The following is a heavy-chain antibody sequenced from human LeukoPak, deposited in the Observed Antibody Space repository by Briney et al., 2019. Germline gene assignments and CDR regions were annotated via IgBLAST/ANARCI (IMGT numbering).Heavy chain of an antibody. CDR3: AKDPYNYGDYERFDY. CDR1: GFTFSSYA. V-gene: IGHV3-23*01. CDR2: ISGSGGST. Sequence: PGGSLRLSCAASGFTFSSYAMSWVRQAPGKGLEWVSAISGSGGSTYYADSAKGRFTISRDNSKNTLYLQMNSLRAEDTAVYYCAKDPYNYGDYERFDYWGQGTLVTVSS. D-gene: IGHD4-17*01. J-gene: IGHJ4*02.